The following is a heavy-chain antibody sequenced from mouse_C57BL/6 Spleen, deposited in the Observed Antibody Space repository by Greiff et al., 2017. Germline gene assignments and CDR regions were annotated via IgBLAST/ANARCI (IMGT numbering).Heavy chain of an antibody. CDR3: ARGGYDYDGVAMDY. V-gene: IGHV1-81*01. CDR1: GYTFTSYG. D-gene: IGHD2-4*01. CDR2: IYPRSGNT. J-gene: IGHJ4*01. Sequence: QVQLQQSGAELARPGASVKLSCKASGYTFTSYGISWVKQRTGQGLEWIGEIYPRSGNTYYNEKFKGKATLTADKSSSTAYMELRSLTSEDSAVYFCARGGYDYDGVAMDYWGQGTSVTVSS.